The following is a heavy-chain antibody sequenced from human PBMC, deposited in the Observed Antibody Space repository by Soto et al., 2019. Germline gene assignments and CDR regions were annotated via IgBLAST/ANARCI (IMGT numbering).Heavy chain of an antibody. CDR2: IYPGDSDT. V-gene: IGHV5-51*01. CDR1: GYSFASYW. J-gene: IGHJ4*02. CDR3: ARDPEKYRGYDLGIDY. Sequence: PGESLKISCKGSGYSFASYWIGWVRQMPWKGLEWMGIIYPGDSDTRYSPSFQGQVTISADKSISTAYLQWSSLKASDTAMYYCARDPEKYRGYDLGIDYWGQGTLVTVSS. D-gene: IGHD5-12*01.